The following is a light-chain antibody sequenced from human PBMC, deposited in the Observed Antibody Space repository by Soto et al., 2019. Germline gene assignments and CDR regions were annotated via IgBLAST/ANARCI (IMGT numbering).Light chain of an antibody. CDR3: QHYGSSPPIT. CDR1: QSVSSRH. V-gene: IGKV3-20*01. Sequence: IVLTQSPGTLSLSPGERATLSCRASQSVSSRHLAWYQQKPGHAPRLLIYGASSRATGIPDRFSGSGSGTDCTLTINTLEPEDFAVYYCQHYGSSPPITFGQGTRLEIK. J-gene: IGKJ5*01. CDR2: GAS.